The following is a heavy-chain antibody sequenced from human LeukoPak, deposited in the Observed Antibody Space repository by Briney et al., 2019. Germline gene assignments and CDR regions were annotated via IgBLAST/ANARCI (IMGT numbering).Heavy chain of an antibody. Sequence: PGGSLILSCAASGFTFSNYWMHWVRQAPGKGLVWLSRIDSDGSTTNYADSVKGRFTTSRDNAKNTLYLQMNSLRVDDTGFYYCARGGATGTTLASDYWGQGTLATVSS. CDR3: ARGGATGTTLASDY. J-gene: IGHJ4*02. D-gene: IGHD1-1*01. CDR1: GFTFSNYW. CDR2: IDSDGSTT. V-gene: IGHV3-74*01.